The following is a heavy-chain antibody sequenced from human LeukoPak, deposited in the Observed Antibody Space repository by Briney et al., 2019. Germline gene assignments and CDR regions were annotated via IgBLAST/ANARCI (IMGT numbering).Heavy chain of an antibody. J-gene: IGHJ2*01. D-gene: IGHD3-10*01. V-gene: IGHV4-39*01. CDR1: GGSISSTSSY. Sequence: PSQTLSLTCTVSGGSISSTSSYWGWIRQPPGKGLEWIGGIYYPGSTYDNPSLKSRLSISVDTFKNQCSLSLSSVAAADTAVYYWARRRSRWPWFHALWSCGTVVTVS. CDR3: ARRRSRWPWFHAL. CDR2: IYYPGST.